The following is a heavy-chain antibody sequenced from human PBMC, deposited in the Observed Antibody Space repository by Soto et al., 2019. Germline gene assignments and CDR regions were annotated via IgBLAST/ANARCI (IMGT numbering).Heavy chain of an antibody. CDR1: GFTFSSHG. V-gene: IGHV3-30*03. J-gene: IGHJ6*02. D-gene: IGHD2-2*01. Sequence: LRLSCAASGFTFSSHGMHWVRQAPGKGLEWVAVISHDGSNKYNADSVEGRFTISRDNSKNTLYLQMNSLRAEDTAVYYCARLYCSSTSCHADHYYYYGMDVWGQGTTVTVSS. CDR3: ARLYCSSTSCHADHYYYYGMDV. CDR2: ISHDGSNK.